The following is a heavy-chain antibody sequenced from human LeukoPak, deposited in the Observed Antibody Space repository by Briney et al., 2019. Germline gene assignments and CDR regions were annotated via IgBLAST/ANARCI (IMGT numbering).Heavy chain of an antibody. Sequence: NXVRXXXGKGLEWXSXISSGSSTIYYADSVKGRFTISRDNAKNSLYLQMNSLRAEDTAVYYCARDDGTTSSWYYYYYGMDVWGQGTTVTVSS. D-gene: IGHD1-1*01. J-gene: IGHJ6*02. CDR3: ARDDGTTSSWYYYYYGMDV. V-gene: IGHV3-48*04. CDR2: ISSGSSTI.